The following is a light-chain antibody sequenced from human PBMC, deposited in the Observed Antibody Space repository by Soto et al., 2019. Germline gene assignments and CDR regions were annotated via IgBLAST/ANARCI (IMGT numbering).Light chain of an antibody. Sequence: QSALTQPRSVSGSPGQSVTISCTGTSSDVGGYNYVSWYQQHPGKVPKLMIFDVSKRPSGVPDRFSGSKSGNTASLTISGLQAEDEADYHCCSYVGSYILIFGGGTKVTVL. V-gene: IGLV2-11*01. CDR1: SSDVGGYNY. CDR3: CSYVGSYILI. CDR2: DVS. J-gene: IGLJ2*01.